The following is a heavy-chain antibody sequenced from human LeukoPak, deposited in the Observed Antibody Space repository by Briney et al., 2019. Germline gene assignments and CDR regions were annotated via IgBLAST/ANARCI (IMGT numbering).Heavy chain of an antibody. D-gene: IGHD3-22*01. J-gene: IGHJ4*02. CDR2: IYPGDSDT. CDR3: ARQMKVVGHDSSGYSTDGGVDY. CDR1: GYSFTSYW. Sequence: PGESLKISCKGSGYSFTSYWIGWVRQMPGKGLEWMGIIYPGDSDTRYSPSFQGQVTISADKSISTAYLQWSSLKASDTAMYYCARQMKVVGHDSSGYSTDGGVDYWGQGTLVTVSS. V-gene: IGHV5-51*01.